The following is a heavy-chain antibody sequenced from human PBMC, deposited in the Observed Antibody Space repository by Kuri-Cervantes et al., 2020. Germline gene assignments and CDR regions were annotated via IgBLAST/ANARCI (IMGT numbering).Heavy chain of an antibody. D-gene: IGHD4-17*01. CDR1: GYTFTSYG. CDR2: ISAYNGDT. CDR3: ARGLYGDYANWFDP. V-gene: IGHV1-18*01. J-gene: IGHJ5*02. Sequence: ASVKVSCKASGYTFTSYGISWVRQAPGQGLEWMGWISAYNGDTNYAQKLQGRVTMTRNTSISTAYMELSSLRSEDTAVYYCARGLYGDYANWFDPWGQGTLVTVSS.